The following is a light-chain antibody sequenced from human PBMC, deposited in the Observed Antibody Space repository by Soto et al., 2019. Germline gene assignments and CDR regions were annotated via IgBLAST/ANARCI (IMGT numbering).Light chain of an antibody. CDR1: HSISSW. Sequence: DIQMTQSPSTLSASVEDRVTITCRASHSISSWLAWYQQKPGKAPKLLIYDASSLGSGVPSRSSGSGSGTEFTLTISSLQPDDFATYYCQQYNSYPLTFGGGTKVEIK. V-gene: IGKV1-5*01. J-gene: IGKJ4*01. CDR2: DAS. CDR3: QQYNSYPLT.